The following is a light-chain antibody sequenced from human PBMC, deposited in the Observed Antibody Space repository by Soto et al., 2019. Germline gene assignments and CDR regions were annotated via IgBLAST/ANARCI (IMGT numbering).Light chain of an antibody. CDR3: QQRWSWPLT. J-gene: IGKJ4*01. CDR2: DAS. Sequence: EIVLTQSPATLSLSPGERATLSCRASQSVNSQLAWYQQKPGQAPRLLIYDASNRATGIPARFSGSETGTDFTLTISSLEPEDSAVYYCQQRWSWPLTFGGGTQVEIK. CDR1: QSVNSQ. V-gene: IGKV3-11*01.